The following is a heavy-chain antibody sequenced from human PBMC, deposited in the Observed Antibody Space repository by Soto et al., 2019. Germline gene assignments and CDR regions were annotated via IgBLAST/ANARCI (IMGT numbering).Heavy chain of an antibody. V-gene: IGHV3-53*01. Sequence: GGSLRLSCAASGFNVNSNYMNWVRQTPGKGLEWVASIYSGETTYYADSVRGRFTISSDKSKNTLYFQLSSLRIEDTAVYYCTRDGRGLGRLSLFEYWGQGVLVTVSS. CDR2: IYSGETT. CDR1: GFNVNSNY. D-gene: IGHD2-21*02. CDR3: TRDGRGLGRLSLFEY. J-gene: IGHJ4*02.